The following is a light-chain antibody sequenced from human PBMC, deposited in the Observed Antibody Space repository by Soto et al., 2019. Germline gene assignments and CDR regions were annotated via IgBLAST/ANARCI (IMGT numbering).Light chain of an antibody. CDR1: QTVISS. Sequence: EIVLTQSPATLSLSPGERATLSCRASQTVISSLAWYQQKPGQAPRLLIYEASNMATGIPDRFSGSGSGADFTLTISSLEPKDFALYYCQQHINWPLTFGGGTKVEIK. J-gene: IGKJ4*01. CDR3: QQHINWPLT. CDR2: EAS. V-gene: IGKV3-11*01.